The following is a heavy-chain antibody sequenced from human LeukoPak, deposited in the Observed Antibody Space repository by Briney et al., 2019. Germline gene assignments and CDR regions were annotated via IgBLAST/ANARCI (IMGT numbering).Heavy chain of an antibody. V-gene: IGHV1-18*01. CDR2: FSAYNGNT. J-gene: IGHJ4*02. D-gene: IGHD6-19*01. CDR1: GYTFTSYG. CDR3: ARPSQPVKRLVLRGGEFDY. Sequence: ASVKVSCKASGYTFTSYGISWVRQAPGQGLEWMGWFSAYNGNTNYAQKLQGRVTMTTDTSTRTDYMELRSLRSGDTAVYYCARPSQPVKRLVLRGGEFDYWGQGTLVTVSS.